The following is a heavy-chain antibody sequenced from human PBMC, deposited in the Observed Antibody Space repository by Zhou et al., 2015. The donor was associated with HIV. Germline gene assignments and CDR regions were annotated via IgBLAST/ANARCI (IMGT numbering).Heavy chain of an antibody. D-gene: IGHD1-26*01. CDR2: INPNSGDT. V-gene: IGHV1-2*02. CDR1: GYTLSDSY. CDR3: ARGIVGAPFEDYFDY. J-gene: IGHJ4*01. Sequence: QVQLVQSGAEVEKPGASVKVSCKTSGYTLSDSYIHWVRQAPGQGLEWMGWINPNSGDTSYAQKFRGRVTMTRDTSISTAYLELSRLRSDDTAVYYCARGIVGAPFEDYFDYWGQGTLVTVSA.